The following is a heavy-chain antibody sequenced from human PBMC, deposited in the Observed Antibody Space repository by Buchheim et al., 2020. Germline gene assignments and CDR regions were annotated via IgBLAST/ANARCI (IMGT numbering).Heavy chain of an antibody. V-gene: IGHV3-23*01. J-gene: IGHJ5*02. Sequence: EVQLLESGGGLVQPGGSLRLSCAASGFTFSSYAMSWVRQAPGKGLKWVSAISGSGGSTYYADSVKGRFTISRDNSKNTLYLQMNSLRAEDTAVYYASGSRAGITGTWWFDPWGQGTL. D-gene: IGHD1-7*01. CDR1: GFTFSSYA. CDR2: ISGSGGST. CDR3: SGSRAGITGTWWFDP.